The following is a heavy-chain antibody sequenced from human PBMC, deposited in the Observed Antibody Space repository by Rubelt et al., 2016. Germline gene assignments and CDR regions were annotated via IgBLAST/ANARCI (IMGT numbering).Heavy chain of an antibody. CDR1: GFTFSSYS. CDR3: AVGAGMVRGVMGFDY. CDR2: ISSSSSYI. V-gene: IGHV3-21*01. Sequence: EVQLVESGGGLVKPGGSLRLSCAASGFTFSSYSMNWVRQAPGKGLEWVSSISSSSSYIYYADSVKGRFTISRDNAKNSLYLQMNSLRAEDTAVYYCAVGAGMVRGVMGFDYWCQGTLVTVSS. D-gene: IGHD3-10*01. J-gene: IGHJ4*02.